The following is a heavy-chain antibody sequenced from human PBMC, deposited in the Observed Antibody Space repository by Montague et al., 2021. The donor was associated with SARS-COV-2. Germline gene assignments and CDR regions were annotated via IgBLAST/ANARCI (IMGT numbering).Heavy chain of an antibody. CDR3: ARRDLRCLRCEYYDY. CDR1: GGSINSSSYY. CDR2: IYYSGST. V-gene: IGHV4-39*01. J-gene: IGHJ4*02. Sequence: SETLSLTCTVSGGSINSSSYYWGWIRQSTGKGLEWIGSIYYSGSTYHNPSLKSRVTMSVDTYKNQFSLKLGSVTAADTAVYYCARRDLRCLRCEYYDYWGQGTPVTVSS. D-gene: IGHD5-12*01.